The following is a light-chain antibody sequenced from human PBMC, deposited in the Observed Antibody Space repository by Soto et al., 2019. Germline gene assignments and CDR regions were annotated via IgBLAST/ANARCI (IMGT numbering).Light chain of an antibody. CDR1: QSFSSSY. CDR2: GAS. Sequence: EIVLTQSPGTLSLSPGERATLSCRASQSFSSSYLAWYQQKPGQAPRLLIYGASSRATGIPDRFSGSGSGTDFTLTISRQEPDDFAVYYCQQYGTSITFGQGTRLEI. CDR3: QQYGTSIT. J-gene: IGKJ5*01. V-gene: IGKV3-20*01.